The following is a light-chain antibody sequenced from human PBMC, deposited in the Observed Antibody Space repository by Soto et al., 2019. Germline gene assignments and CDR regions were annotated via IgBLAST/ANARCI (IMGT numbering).Light chain of an antibody. V-gene: IGKV3-11*01. CDR2: DAY. CDR3: QQRTKWPST. Sequence: VLTQSPDTLSLSPDETATLSCRASQSVDRYLAWYQQKLGQAPRLLIYDAYTRATGVAARFTGSGSATDFSLTITSLEPEDFAVYYCQQRTKWPSTFGPGTKVE. J-gene: IGKJ2*02. CDR1: QSVDRY.